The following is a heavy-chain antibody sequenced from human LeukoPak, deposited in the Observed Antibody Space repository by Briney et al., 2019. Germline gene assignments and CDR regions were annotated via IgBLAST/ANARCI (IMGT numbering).Heavy chain of an antibody. V-gene: IGHV3-7*01. D-gene: IGHD3-22*01. CDR1: GFTFDNYW. CDR2: LKEDGSVK. CDR3: PRDERSGYYIY. Sequence: GGSLSLSCEASGFTFDNYWMTWVRQAPGRGLEWVANLKEDGSVKQHADSVRGRFTISRDNTKNLVFLQMSSLKAEDSAVYYCPRDERSGYYIYWGQGILVTVSS. J-gene: IGHJ4*02.